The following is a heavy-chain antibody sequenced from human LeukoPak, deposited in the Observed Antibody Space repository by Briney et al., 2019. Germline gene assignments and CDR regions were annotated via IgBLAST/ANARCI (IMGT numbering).Heavy chain of an antibody. Sequence: PGGSLRLSCAASGFTFSSYWMHWVRQAPGKGLVWVSRINSDGSSTSYADSVKGRFTISRDNAKNTLYLQMNSLRAEDTAVYYCARGQAVAGTESFDYWGQGTLVTVSS. CDR2: INSDGSST. V-gene: IGHV3-74*01. CDR3: ARGQAVAGTESFDY. J-gene: IGHJ4*02. CDR1: GFTFSSYW. D-gene: IGHD6-19*01.